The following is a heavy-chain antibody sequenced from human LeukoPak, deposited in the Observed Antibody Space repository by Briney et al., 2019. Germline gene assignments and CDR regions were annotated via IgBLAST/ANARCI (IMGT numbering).Heavy chain of an antibody. CDR1: GYTFTGYL. V-gene: IGHV1-2*02. Sequence: ASVKVSCKASGYTFTGYLIHWVRQAPGQGLEWMGWINPNSGGTNYAQKFQGRVTMTRDTSINTAYMELSRLRSDDTAVYYCAREEGEWFGELFLPFNYWGQGTLVTVSS. CDR3: AREEGEWFGELFLPFNY. J-gene: IGHJ4*02. D-gene: IGHD3-10*01. CDR2: INPNSGGT.